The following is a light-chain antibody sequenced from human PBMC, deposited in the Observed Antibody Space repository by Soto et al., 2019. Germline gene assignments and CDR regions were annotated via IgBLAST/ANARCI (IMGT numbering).Light chain of an antibody. CDR3: AAWDDSLSGVYV. CDR2: RNN. J-gene: IGLJ1*01. CDR1: ISNIGSNY. Sequence: QSVLTQPPSASGTPGQRVTISCSGSISNIGSNYVYWYQQLPGTAPKLLIYRNNQRPSGVPDRFSGSKSGTSASLAISGLRSEDEAEYYCAAWDDSLSGVYVFGTGTKLTVL. V-gene: IGLV1-47*01.